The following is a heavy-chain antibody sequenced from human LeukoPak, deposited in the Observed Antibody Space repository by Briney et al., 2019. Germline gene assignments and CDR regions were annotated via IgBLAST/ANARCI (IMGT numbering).Heavy chain of an antibody. CDR2: ISAYNGNT. J-gene: IGHJ5*02. V-gene: IGHV1-18*01. CDR3: ARDRGRQKWFQGFDP. Sequence: ASVNVSCKPSGYTFTSYGISWVRQAPGQGLEWMGWISAYNGNTNYAQKLQGRVTMTTDTSTSTAYMELRSLRSDDTAVYYCARDRGRQKWFQGFDPWGQGTLVTVSS. D-gene: IGHD3-22*01. CDR1: GYTFTSYG.